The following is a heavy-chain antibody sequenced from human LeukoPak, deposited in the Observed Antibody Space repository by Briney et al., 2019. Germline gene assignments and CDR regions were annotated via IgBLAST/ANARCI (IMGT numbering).Heavy chain of an antibody. J-gene: IGHJ4*02. Sequence: ASVKVSCKASGYTFTSYYMHWVRQAPGQGLEWMGRIIPILGIANYAQKFQGRVTITADKSTSTAYMELSSLRSEDTAVYYCARDEHSGSYYVWGQGTLVTVSS. D-gene: IGHD1-26*01. V-gene: IGHV1-69*04. CDR1: GYTFTSYY. CDR3: ARDEHSGSYYV. CDR2: IIPILGIA.